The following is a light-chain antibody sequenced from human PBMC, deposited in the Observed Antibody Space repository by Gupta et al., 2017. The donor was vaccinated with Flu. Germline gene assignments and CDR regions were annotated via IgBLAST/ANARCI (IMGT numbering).Light chain of an antibody. V-gene: IGLV3-21*02. CDR1: NPGRNS. CDR3: QVWDPNNDYV. CDR2: DDS. Sequence: HVLPPPPSLSVHPGQTARISCGRNNPGRNSVHWYQQKPGQAPVLVIYDDSNRPSGIPERFSGSNSRSSATLTISRVEAGDEADYYCQVWDPNNDYVFGTGTKVTVL. J-gene: IGLJ1*01.